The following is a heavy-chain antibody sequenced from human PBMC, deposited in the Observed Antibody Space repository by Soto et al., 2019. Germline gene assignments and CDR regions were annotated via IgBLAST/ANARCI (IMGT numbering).Heavy chain of an antibody. CDR3: ARSISVAMDF. Sequence: QLQLQESGPGLVKPSETLSLTCTVSGGSISSSSYHWGWIRQPPGKGLEWIGSIYYSGTTYYNPSLKXXVXILXDTSKNQFSLKLSSVTAADTAVYYCARSISVAMDFWGQGTLVTVSS. CDR2: IYYSGTT. D-gene: IGHD6-19*01. J-gene: IGHJ4*02. CDR1: GGSISSSSYH. V-gene: IGHV4-39*01.